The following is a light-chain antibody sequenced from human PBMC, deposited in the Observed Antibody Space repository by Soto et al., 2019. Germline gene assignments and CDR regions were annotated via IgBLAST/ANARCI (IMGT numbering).Light chain of an antibody. CDR1: QSVSSN. Sequence: EIVMTQSPATLSVSPGESATLSCMASQSVSSNLAWHQQKPGQAPRILMYDASTRATGISARFSGSGSGTEFTLTISSLQSEDFAVYYCQQYHNWPITFGQGTRLEIK. J-gene: IGKJ5*01. CDR2: DAS. V-gene: IGKV3-15*01. CDR3: QQYHNWPIT.